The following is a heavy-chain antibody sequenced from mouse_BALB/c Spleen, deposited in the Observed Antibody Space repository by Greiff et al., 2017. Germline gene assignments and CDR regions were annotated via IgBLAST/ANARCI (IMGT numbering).Heavy chain of an antibody. CDR3: TRGGTVYYAMDY. D-gene: IGHD1-1*01. CDR2: IDPSDSYT. J-gene: IGHJ4*01. Sequence: QVQLQQPGAELVKPGASVKMSCKASGYTFTSYWMHWVKQRPGQGLEWIGVIDPSDSYTSYNQKFKGKATLTVDTSSSTAYMQLSSLTSEDSAVYYCTRGGTVYYAMDYWGQGTSVTVSS. CDR1: GYTFTSYW. V-gene: IGHV1S127*01.